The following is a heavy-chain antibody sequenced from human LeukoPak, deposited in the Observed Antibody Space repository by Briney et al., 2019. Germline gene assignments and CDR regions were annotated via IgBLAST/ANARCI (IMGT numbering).Heavy chain of an antibody. J-gene: IGHJ4*02. CDR3: ARVDTVWGSYRYSADY. Sequence: ASVKVSCNASGYTFTSYDINWVRQATGQGLEWMGWMNPNSGNTGYAQKFQGRVTMTRNTSISTAYMELSSLRAEDTAVYYCARVDTVWGSYRYSADYWGQGTLVTVSS. CDR1: GYTFTSYD. CDR2: MNPNSGNT. V-gene: IGHV1-8*01. D-gene: IGHD3-16*02.